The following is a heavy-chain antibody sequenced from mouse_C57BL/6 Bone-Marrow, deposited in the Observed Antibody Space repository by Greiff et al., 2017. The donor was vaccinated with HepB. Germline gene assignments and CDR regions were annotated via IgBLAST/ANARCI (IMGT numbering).Heavy chain of an antibody. Sequence: VHLVESGPGLVQPSQSLSITCTVSGFSLTSYGVHWVRQSPGKGLEWLGVIWSGGSTDYNAAFISRLSISKDNSKSQVFFKMNSLQADDTAIYYCARTSGYHYAMDYGGQGTSVTVSS. CDR1: GFSLTSYG. V-gene: IGHV2-2*01. CDR3: ARTSGYHYAMDY. D-gene: IGHD4-1*01. CDR2: IWSGGST. J-gene: IGHJ4*01.